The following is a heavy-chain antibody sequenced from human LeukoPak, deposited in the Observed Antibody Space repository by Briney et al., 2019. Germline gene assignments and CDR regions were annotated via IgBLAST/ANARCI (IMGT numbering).Heavy chain of an antibody. Sequence: ASVRVSCKASGYTFTSYGISWVRQAPGQGLEWMGWISAYNGNTNYAQKLQGRVTITRDTSASTAYMELSSLRSEDTAVYYCARVPLTYYDILTGAYYGMDVWGQGTTVTVSS. CDR2: ISAYNGNT. D-gene: IGHD3-9*01. CDR3: ARVPLTYYDILTGAYYGMDV. V-gene: IGHV1-18*01. CDR1: GYTFTSYG. J-gene: IGHJ6*02.